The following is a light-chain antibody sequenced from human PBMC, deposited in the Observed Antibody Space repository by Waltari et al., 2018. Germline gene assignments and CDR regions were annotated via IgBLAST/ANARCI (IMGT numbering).Light chain of an antibody. CDR3: QQSDTFFALT. CDR2: AAS. Sequence: DIQMTQSPSSRSASVGDRVTITCRASQNINIFLSWYQQRPGRAPRLLIYAASSLHSGVPSRFSGSGSGTDFTLTIASLQHEDFATYYCQQSDTFFALTFGGGTKVEI. J-gene: IGKJ4*01. V-gene: IGKV1-39*01. CDR1: QNINIF.